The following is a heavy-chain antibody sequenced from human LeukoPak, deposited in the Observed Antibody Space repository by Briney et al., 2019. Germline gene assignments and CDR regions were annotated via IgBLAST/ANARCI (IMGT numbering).Heavy chain of an antibody. CDR1: GFTFSDYY. CDR3: AKDLGSSGWYLAFDI. J-gene: IGHJ3*02. V-gene: IGHV3-11*01. CDR2: ISSSGSTI. Sequence: GGSLRLSCAASGFTFSDYYMSWIRQAPGKGLEWVSYISSSGSTIYYADSVKGRFTISRDNSKNTLYLQMNSLRAEDTAVYYCAKDLGSSGWYLAFDIWGQGTMVTVSS. D-gene: IGHD6-19*01.